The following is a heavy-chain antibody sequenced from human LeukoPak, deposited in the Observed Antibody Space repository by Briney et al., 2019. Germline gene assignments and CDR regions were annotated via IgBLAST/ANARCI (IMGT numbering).Heavy chain of an antibody. J-gene: IGHJ4*02. D-gene: IGHD6-13*01. Sequence: GGSLRHSCAASGXTFSSYAMSWVRQAPGKGLEWVSAIIGSGSSTYYADSVKGRFTISRDNSKNTLFLQMNSLRAEDTAVYYCAKDRAQQLVLVFWGQGTLVTVSS. V-gene: IGHV3-23*01. CDR1: GXTFSSYA. CDR2: IIGSGSST. CDR3: AKDRAQQLVLVF.